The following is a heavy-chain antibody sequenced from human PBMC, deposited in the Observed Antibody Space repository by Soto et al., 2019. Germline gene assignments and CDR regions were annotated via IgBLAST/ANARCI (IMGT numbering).Heavy chain of an antibody. CDR3: ARVYCSSTSCSAGNFDY. CDR1: GFTVSSNY. D-gene: IGHD2-2*01. CDR2: IYSGGST. Sequence: PGGSLRLSCAASGFTVSSNYMSWVRQAPGKGLEWVSVIYSGGSTYYADSVKGRFTISRDNSKNTLYLQMNSLRAEDTAVYYCARVYCSSTSCSAGNFDYWGQGTLVTVSS. J-gene: IGHJ4*02. V-gene: IGHV3-53*01.